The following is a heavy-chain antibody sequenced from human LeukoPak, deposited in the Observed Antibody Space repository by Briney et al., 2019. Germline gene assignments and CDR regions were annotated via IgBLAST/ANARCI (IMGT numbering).Heavy chain of an antibody. CDR1: GGSISSYY. CDR2: IYYSGST. Sequence: SETLSLTCTVSGGSISSYYWSWIRQPPGKGLEWIGYIYYSGSTNSNPSLKSRVTISVDTSKNQFSLKLSSVTAADTAVYYCARGGYQLLSWFDPWGQGTLVTVSS. J-gene: IGHJ5*02. CDR3: ARGGYQLLSWFDP. V-gene: IGHV4-59*01. D-gene: IGHD2-2*01.